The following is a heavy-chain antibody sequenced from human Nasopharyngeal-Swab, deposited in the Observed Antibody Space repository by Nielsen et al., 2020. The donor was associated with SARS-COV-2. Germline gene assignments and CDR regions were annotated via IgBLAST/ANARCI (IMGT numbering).Heavy chain of an antibody. D-gene: IGHD3-10*01. V-gene: IGHV1-2*06. CDR1: GYTFTGYY. CDR3: ARVLYTTMVQGVTEIFDY. Sequence: ASVKVSCKASGYTFTGYYMHWVRQAPGQGLEWMGRINPNSGGTNYAQKFQGRVTMTRDTSISTAYMELSRLRSEDTAVYYCARVLYTTMVQGVTEIFDYWGQGTLVTVSS. J-gene: IGHJ4*02. CDR2: INPNSGGT.